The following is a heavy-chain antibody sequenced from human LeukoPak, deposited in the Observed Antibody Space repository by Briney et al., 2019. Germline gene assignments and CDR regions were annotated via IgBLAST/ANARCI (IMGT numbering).Heavy chain of an antibody. J-gene: IGHJ4*02. CDR2: ISSSGSTI. Sequence: PGGSLRLSCAASGFTFSSHELNWVRQAPGKGLEWVSSISSSGSTIYYADSVKGRFTISRDNSKNTMYLQMNSLRVEDTTVYYCARGPLLVGEIGIDNWGQGTLVTVSS. V-gene: IGHV3-48*03. CDR3: ARGPLLVGEIGIDN. CDR1: GFTFSSHE. D-gene: IGHD1-26*01.